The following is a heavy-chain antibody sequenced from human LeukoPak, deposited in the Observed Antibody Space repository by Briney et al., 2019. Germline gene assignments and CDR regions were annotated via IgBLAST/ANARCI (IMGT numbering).Heavy chain of an antibody. CDR1: GFTFGSYS. CDR2: ISSNSSYI. V-gene: IGHV3-21*01. CDR3: ARGYGAFDY. J-gene: IGHJ4*02. Sequence: GGSLRLSCAASGFTFGSYSMNWVRQAPGKGLEWVSSISSNSSYIYYADSVKGRFTISRDNAKNSPYLQMNSLRAEDTAVYYCARGYGAFDYWGQGTLVTVSS. D-gene: IGHD4-17*01.